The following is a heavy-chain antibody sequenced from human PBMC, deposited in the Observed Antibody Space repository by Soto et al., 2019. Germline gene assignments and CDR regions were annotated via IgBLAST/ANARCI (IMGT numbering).Heavy chain of an antibody. J-gene: IGHJ4*02. CDR2: INSDGSST. V-gene: IGHV3-74*01. CDR1: GFTFSSYW. Sequence: GGSLRLSCAASGFTFSSYWMHWVRQAPGKGLVWVARINSDGSSTNYADSVKGRFTISRDNAKNTLYLQMNSLRAEDTAVYYCVRYMYSSSWYPDYWGQGTLVTGSS. D-gene: IGHD6-13*01. CDR3: VRYMYSSSWYPDY.